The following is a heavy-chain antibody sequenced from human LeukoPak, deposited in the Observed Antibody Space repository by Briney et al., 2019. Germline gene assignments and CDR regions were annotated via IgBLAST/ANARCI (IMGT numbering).Heavy chain of an antibody. CDR2: ISSSGSTT. CDR1: GFTFSSYE. J-gene: IGHJ4*02. V-gene: IGHV3-48*03. Sequence: GGSLRLSCAASGFTFSSYEMNWVRQAPGKGLEWVSYISSSGSTTYHADSVKGRFTISRDNSKNTLFLQMNSLRAEDTAIYYCTKAPIVSCSGAFCYPFDSWGQGTLVTVSS. CDR3: TKAPIVSCSGAFCYPFDS. D-gene: IGHD2-15*01.